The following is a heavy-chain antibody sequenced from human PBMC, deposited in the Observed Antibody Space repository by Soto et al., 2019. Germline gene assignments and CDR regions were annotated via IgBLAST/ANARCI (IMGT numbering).Heavy chain of an antibody. Sequence: QVQLQQWGAGLLKPSETLSLTCAVYGGSFSGYYWSWIRQPPGKGLEWIGEINHSGRTNYSPSLKXRXTXXVATAKHQLSLKLSSVTAADTAVYYCARSAAGNDDWGQGTLVTVSS. J-gene: IGHJ4*02. V-gene: IGHV4-34*01. D-gene: IGHD6-19*01. CDR2: INHSGRT. CDR3: ARSAAGNDD. CDR1: GGSFSGYY.